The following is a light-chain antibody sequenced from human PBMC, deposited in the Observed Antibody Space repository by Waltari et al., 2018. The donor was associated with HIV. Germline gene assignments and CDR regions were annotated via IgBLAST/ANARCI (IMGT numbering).Light chain of an antibody. V-gene: IGLV10-54*04. CDR1: SNNVGNQG. Sequence: QAGLTQPPSVSKGMRQTATLTCPGNSNNVGNQGAAWLQQHQGHPPKLLSYRDNKRPSGISERFSASRSGNTASLTITGVQPEDEADYFCATWDISLRAVVFGGGTTLTVL. J-gene: IGLJ2*01. CDR2: RDN. CDR3: ATWDISLRAVV.